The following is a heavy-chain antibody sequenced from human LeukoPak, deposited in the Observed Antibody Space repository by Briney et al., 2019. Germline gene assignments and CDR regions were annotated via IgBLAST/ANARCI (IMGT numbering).Heavy chain of an antibody. CDR2: ISGSGGST. D-gene: IGHD3-22*01. CDR1: GFTFSSYA. CDR3: AKEPYSSGYYYAGY. Sequence: GGSLRLSCAASGFTFSSYAMSWVRQAPGKGLEWVSAISGSGGSTYYADSVKGQFTISRDNSKNTLYLQMNSLRAEDTAVYYCAKEPYSSGYYYAGYWGQGTLVTVSS. J-gene: IGHJ4*02. V-gene: IGHV3-23*01.